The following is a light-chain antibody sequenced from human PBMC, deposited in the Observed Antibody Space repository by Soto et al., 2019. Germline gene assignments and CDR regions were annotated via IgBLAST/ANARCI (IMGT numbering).Light chain of an antibody. CDR3: QPYDASPT. V-gene: IGKV3-20*01. CDR1: QSINNNY. Sequence: EIVLTQSPGTLSLSAGERATPSCRASQSINNNYLAWYQQKPGQAPTVLIYGASSRAPGIPDRFSGSGSGTDFTLTISRLEPEDFAVYYCQPYDASPTFGQGTKMDIK. J-gene: IGKJ1*01. CDR2: GAS.